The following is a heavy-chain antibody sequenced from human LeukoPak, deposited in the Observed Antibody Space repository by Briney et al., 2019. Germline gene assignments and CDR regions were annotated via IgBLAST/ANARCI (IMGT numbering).Heavy chain of an antibody. D-gene: IGHD6-13*01. V-gene: IGHV4-34*01. CDR1: GGSFSGYY. CDR2: INHSGST. Sequence: PSETLSLTCAVYGGSFSGYYWSWIRQPPGKGLEWIGEINHSGSTNYNPSLKSRVTISVDTSKNQFSLKLSSVTAADTAVYHCARRGAYVKAAAGRRWFDPWGQGTLVTVSS. J-gene: IGHJ5*02. CDR3: ARRGAYVKAAAGRRWFDP.